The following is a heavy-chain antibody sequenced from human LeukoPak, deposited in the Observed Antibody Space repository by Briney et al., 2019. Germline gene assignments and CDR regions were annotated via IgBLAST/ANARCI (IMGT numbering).Heavy chain of an antibody. V-gene: IGHV3-7*01. Sequence: GGSLRLSCAASGFALSSHWMTWVRQVPGRGPEWVANVNRDGSETYYLDSVKGRFTISKDNAKNSLYLQMNSLRAEDTAVYYCARGPYGDYYYGMDVWGQGTTVTVSS. CDR3: ARGPYGDYYYGMDV. D-gene: IGHD4-17*01. CDR1: GFALSSHW. CDR2: VNRDGSET. J-gene: IGHJ6*02.